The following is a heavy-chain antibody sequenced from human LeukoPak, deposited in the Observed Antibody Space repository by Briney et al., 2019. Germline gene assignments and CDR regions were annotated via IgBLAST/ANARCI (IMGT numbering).Heavy chain of an antibody. CDR2: INPSGGST. V-gene: IGHV1-46*01. Sequence: ASVKVSCKASGYTFTSYYMHWVRQAPGQGLEWMGIINPSGGSTSYAQKFQGRVTMTRDTSTSTVYMELSSLRSEDTAVYFCARVVIVSGSKGNSYESSGFYSWFDPWGQGTLVTVSS. CDR1: GYTFTSYY. D-gene: IGHD3-22*01. CDR3: ARVVIVSGSKGNSYESSGFYSWFDP. J-gene: IGHJ5*02.